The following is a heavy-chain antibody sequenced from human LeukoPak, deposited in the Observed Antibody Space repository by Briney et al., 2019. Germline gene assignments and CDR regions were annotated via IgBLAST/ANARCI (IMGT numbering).Heavy chain of an antibody. CDR3: AKESYDDSSGFDS. V-gene: IGHV1-18*01. Sequence: GASVKVSCKTSGYTFTDYGIHWVRQAPGLGLEWMGWISGYNGSTKYPQKLQGRVTMTTDTSTSTAYMELRSLRSDDTAVYYCAKESYDDSSGFDSWGQGTLVTVSS. CDR2: ISGYNGST. J-gene: IGHJ4*02. D-gene: IGHD6-6*01. CDR1: GYTFTDYG.